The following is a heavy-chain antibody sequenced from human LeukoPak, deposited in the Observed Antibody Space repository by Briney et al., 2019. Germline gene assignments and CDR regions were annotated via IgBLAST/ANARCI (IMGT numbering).Heavy chain of an antibody. Sequence: PSETLSLTCTVSGGSISSGDYYWSWIRQPPGKGLEWIGYIYYSGSTYYNPSLKSRVTISVDTSKNQFSPKLSSVTAADTAVYYCARGYYYDSSGSFDYWGQGTLVTVSS. D-gene: IGHD3-22*01. V-gene: IGHV4-30-4*08. J-gene: IGHJ4*02. CDR2: IYYSGST. CDR1: GGSISSGDYY. CDR3: ARGYYYDSSGSFDY.